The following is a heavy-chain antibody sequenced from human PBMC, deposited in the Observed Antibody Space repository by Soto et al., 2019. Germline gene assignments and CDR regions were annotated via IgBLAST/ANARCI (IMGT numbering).Heavy chain of an antibody. CDR3: AREQCSSTSCYSGYYYYYMDV. J-gene: IGHJ6*03. CDR2: ISSSSSTI. D-gene: IGHD2-2*01. Sequence: GVLRLSCAASGFTFSSYSMNWVRQAPGKGLEWVSYISSSSSTIYYADSVKGRFTISRDNAKNSLYLQMNSLRAEDTAVYYCAREQCSSTSCYSGYYYYYMDVWGKGTKVTVSS. V-gene: IGHV3-48*01. CDR1: GFTFSSYS.